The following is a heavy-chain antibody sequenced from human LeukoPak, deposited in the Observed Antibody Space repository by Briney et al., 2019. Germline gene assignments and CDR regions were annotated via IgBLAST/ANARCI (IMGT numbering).Heavy chain of an antibody. Sequence: PGGSLRLSCAASGFTFSSYAMHWVRQAPGKGLEWVAVISYDGSNKYYADSVKGRFTISRDNSKNTLYLQMNSLRAEDTAVYYCARDLTNSFYFDYWGQGTLATVSS. V-gene: IGHV3-30-3*01. CDR2: ISYDGSNK. J-gene: IGHJ4*02. CDR1: GFTFSSYA. D-gene: IGHD3-9*01. CDR3: ARDLTNSFYFDY.